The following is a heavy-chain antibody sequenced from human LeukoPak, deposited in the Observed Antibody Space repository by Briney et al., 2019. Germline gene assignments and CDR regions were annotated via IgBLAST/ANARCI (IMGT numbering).Heavy chain of an antibody. V-gene: IGHV3-30*02. CDR3: AKDVRSTERGGGAFDV. CDR2: IRFDGTKK. CDR1: GFTFSNYG. D-gene: IGHD3-10*02. Sequence: GGSLRLSCAASGFTFSNYGVHWVRQAPGKGLEWVTFIRFDGTKKYYADSVKGRFTISRDNSKNTLYLQMNSLRAEDTAVYFCAKDVRSTERGGGAFDVWGQGTMVPVSS. J-gene: IGHJ3*01.